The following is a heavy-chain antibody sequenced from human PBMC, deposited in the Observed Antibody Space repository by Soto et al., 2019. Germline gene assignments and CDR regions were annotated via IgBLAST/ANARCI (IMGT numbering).Heavy chain of an antibody. J-gene: IGHJ4*02. CDR2: INHSGST. Sequence: SETLSLTCAVYGGSFSGYYWSWIRQPPGKGLEWIGEINHSGSTNYNPSLKSRVTISVDTSKNQFSLKLSSVTAADTAVYYCARGRRDYRAWAIDYWGQGTLVTVSS. D-gene: IGHD4-4*01. CDR3: ARGRRDYRAWAIDY. CDR1: GGSFSGYY. V-gene: IGHV4-34*01.